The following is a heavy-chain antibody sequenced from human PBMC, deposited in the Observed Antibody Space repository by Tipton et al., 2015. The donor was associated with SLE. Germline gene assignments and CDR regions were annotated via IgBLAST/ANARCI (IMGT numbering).Heavy chain of an antibody. CDR3: ARDPGGSSSWNYMDL. J-gene: IGHJ6*03. CDR2: IHTSGGT. V-gene: IGHV4-61*02. CDR1: GGSRRSGNYY. Sequence: LRLSCTVSGGSRRSGNYYWSWIRRPAGKGLEWIGRIHTSGGTHYNTPLKSRVTISVDTSKNQFSLNLSSVTAADTAVYYCARDPGGSSSWNYMDLWGKGTTVTVSS. D-gene: IGHD6-13*01.